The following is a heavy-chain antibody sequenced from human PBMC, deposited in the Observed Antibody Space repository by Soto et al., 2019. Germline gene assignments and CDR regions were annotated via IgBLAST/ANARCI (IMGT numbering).Heavy chain of an antibody. V-gene: IGHV1-18*01. Sequence: ASVKVSCKATGYAFTSYGISWFRHCPGQGLEWMGWISAYNGNTNYAQKLQGRVTMTTDTSTSTAYMELRSLRSDDTAVYYCARVKSSGYHNWFDPWGQGTLVTVSS. CDR1: GYAFTSYG. CDR3: ARVKSSGYHNWFDP. CDR2: ISAYNGNT. D-gene: IGHD3-22*01. J-gene: IGHJ5*02.